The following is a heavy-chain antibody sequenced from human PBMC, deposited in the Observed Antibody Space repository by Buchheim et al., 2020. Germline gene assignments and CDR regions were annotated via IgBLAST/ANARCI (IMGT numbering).Heavy chain of an antibody. CDR1: GFTFSSYW. Sequence: EVQLVESGGGLVQPGGSLRLSCAASGFTFSSYWMSWVRQAPGKGLVWVSNINHDGSETYYVDSVKGRFTISRDNAKNSLYLQMNSVKAGDTAVYYCARAPDQQLVGNYWGQGTL. CDR3: ARAPDQQLVGNY. V-gene: IGHV3-7*04. D-gene: IGHD6-13*01. CDR2: INHDGSET. J-gene: IGHJ4*02.